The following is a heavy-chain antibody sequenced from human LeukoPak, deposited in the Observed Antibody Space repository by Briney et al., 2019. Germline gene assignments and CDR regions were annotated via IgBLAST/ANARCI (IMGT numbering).Heavy chain of an antibody. CDR1: GFTFRNHG. V-gene: IGHV3-30*02. CDR3: AKDLSVSTVFDY. CDR2: LHYGGTYT. J-gene: IGHJ4*02. Sequence: GGSLRLSCAASGFTFRNHGMHWVRQTPGKGLEWVAFLHYGGTYTNYADSVKGRFTISRDTSKDMLYLQMNSLRPEDTAVYYCAKDLSVSTVFDYWGQGALVTVSS. D-gene: IGHD4-17*01.